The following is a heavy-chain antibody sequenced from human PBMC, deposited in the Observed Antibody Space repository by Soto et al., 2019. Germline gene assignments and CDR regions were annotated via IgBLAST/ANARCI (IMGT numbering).Heavy chain of an antibody. CDR2: IYYSGST. CDR1: GGSISSSSYY. D-gene: IGHD6-6*01. V-gene: IGHV4-39*01. Sequence: QLQLQESGPGLVKPSETLSLTCTVSGGSISSSSYYWGWIRQPPGKGLEWIGSIYYSGSTYYNPSLKSRVPISVDTSKNQFSLKLSSVTAADTAVYYCARWIAARPMYYFDYWGQGTLVTVSS. CDR3: ARWIAARPMYYFDY. J-gene: IGHJ4*02.